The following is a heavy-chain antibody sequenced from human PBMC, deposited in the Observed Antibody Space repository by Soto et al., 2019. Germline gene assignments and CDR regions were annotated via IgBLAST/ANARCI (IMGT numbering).Heavy chain of an antibody. Sequence: QVQLVQSGAEVKKPGASVKVSCKASGYTFTSYAMHWVRQAPGQRLEWMGWINAGNGNTKYSQKFQGRVTITRDTSASTSYMELSSLRSEDTAVYYCSRGPGGPDGPGDYWGQGTLVTVSS. CDR3: SRGPGGPDGPGDY. J-gene: IGHJ4*02. D-gene: IGHD2-15*01. CDR1: GYTFTSYA. CDR2: INAGNGNT. V-gene: IGHV1-3*01.